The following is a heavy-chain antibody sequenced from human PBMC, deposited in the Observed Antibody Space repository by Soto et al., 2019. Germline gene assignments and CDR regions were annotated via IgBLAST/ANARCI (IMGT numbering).Heavy chain of an antibody. CDR3: ARVLGGTFGAFDI. V-gene: IGHV4-59*01. CDR2: IYYSGGT. Sequence: SATLYITCTVSGGSISSYYWSWIRQPPGKGLEWIGYIYYSGGTNYNPSLKSRVTISVDTSKNQFSLKLSSVTAADTAVYYCARVLGGTFGAFDIWGQGTMVTV. CDR1: GGSISSYY. D-gene: IGHD3-16*01. J-gene: IGHJ3*02.